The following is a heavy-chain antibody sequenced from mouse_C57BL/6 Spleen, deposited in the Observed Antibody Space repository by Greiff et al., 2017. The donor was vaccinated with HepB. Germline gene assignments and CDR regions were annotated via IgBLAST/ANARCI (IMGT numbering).Heavy chain of an antibody. J-gene: IGHJ4*01. CDR1: GFTFSSYA. V-gene: IGHV5-4*01. CDR2: ISDGGSYT. CDR3: ARGGTTVLYYYAMDY. Sequence: VQLKESGGGLVKPGGSLKLSCAASGFTFSSYAMSWVRQTPEKRLEWVATISDGGSYTYYPDNVKGRFTISRDNAKNNLYLQMSHLKSEDTAMYYCARGGTTVLYYYAMDYWGQGTSVTVSS. D-gene: IGHD1-1*01.